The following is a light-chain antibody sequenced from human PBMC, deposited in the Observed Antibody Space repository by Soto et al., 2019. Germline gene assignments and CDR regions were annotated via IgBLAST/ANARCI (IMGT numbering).Light chain of an antibody. V-gene: IGKV4-1*01. CDR1: QSVFYSSNNKNS. Sequence: DIVMTQSPDSLAVSLGERATINCKSSQSVFYSSNNKNSVAWYQQKPGQPPQLLIYWASTRESGVPDRFSGSGSGTDFTLTISSLQAEDVAVYYCQQYYSTPLTFGGGTKVDIK. CDR3: QQYYSTPLT. CDR2: WAS. J-gene: IGKJ4*01.